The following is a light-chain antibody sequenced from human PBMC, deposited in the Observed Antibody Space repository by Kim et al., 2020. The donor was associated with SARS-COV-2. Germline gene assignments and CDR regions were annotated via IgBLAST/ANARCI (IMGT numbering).Light chain of an antibody. CDR2: DAS. Sequence: DIQMTQSPSSLSASVGDRVTITCQASQNIAYYLNWYQQRPGKAPKLLIYDASNLETGVPTRFSASGYGTDFTLTISSLEPEDFATYLCQQNNEVFTFGQGTRLEIK. J-gene: IGKJ5*01. CDR3: QQNNEVFT. V-gene: IGKV1-33*01. CDR1: QNIAYY.